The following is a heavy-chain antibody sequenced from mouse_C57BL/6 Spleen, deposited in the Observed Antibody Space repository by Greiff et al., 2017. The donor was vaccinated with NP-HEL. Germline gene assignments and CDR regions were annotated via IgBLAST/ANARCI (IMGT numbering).Heavy chain of an antibody. CDR2: IYPGDGDT. V-gene: IGHV1-80*01. CDR1: GYAFSSYW. J-gene: IGHJ2*01. D-gene: IGHD1-1*01. Sequence: QVQLQQSGAELVKPGASVKISCKASGYAFSSYWMNWVKQRPGKGLEWIGQIYPGDGDTNYNGKFKGKATLTADKSSSTAYRQLSSLTSEDSAVYFCARSYYGSSYFDYWGQGTTLTVSS. CDR3: ARSYYGSSYFDY.